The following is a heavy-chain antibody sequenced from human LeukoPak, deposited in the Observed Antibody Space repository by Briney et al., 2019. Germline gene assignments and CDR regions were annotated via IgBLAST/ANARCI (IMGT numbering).Heavy chain of an antibody. CDR2: IYSGGST. J-gene: IGHJ3*02. CDR3: ARPGNRYGSSWTAGREDAFDI. D-gene: IGHD6-13*01. V-gene: IGHV3-66*01. CDR1: GFTVSSNY. Sequence: GGSLRLSCAASGFTVSSNYMSWVRQAPGKGLEWVSVIYSGGSTYSADSVKGRFTISRDNSKNTLYLQMNSLRAEDTAVYYCARPGNRYGSSWTAGREDAFDIWGQGTMVTVSS.